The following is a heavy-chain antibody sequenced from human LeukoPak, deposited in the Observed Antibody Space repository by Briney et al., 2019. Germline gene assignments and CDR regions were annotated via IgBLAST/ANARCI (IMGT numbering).Heavy chain of an antibody. Sequence: GGSLRLSCAASGFTFSSYWMHWVRQAPGKGLVWVSRINSDGSSTSYADSVKGRFTISRDNAKNSLYLQMNSLRAEDTAVYYCAREGYYYDSTGYTYYFDYWGQGTLVTVSS. D-gene: IGHD3-22*01. J-gene: IGHJ4*02. V-gene: IGHV3-74*01. CDR3: AREGYYYDSTGYTYYFDY. CDR1: GFTFSSYW. CDR2: INSDGSST.